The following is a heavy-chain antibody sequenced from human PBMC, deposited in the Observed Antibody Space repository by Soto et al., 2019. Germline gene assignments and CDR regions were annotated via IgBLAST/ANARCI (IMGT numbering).Heavy chain of an antibody. CDR2: ISWNGGSI. J-gene: IGHJ6*02. CDR1: KFTFDDYA. V-gene: IGHV3-9*01. Sequence: ESGGGLVQPGRSLRLSCAASKFTFDDYAMHWVRQAPGKGLEWVSGISWNGGSIGYADSVKARFTISRDNAKNSLYLQMNSLRVEDTALYYCAKDISGRGSFYYYHGLDVWGQGTTVTVSS. CDR3: AKDISGRGSFYYYHGLDV. D-gene: IGHD1-26*01.